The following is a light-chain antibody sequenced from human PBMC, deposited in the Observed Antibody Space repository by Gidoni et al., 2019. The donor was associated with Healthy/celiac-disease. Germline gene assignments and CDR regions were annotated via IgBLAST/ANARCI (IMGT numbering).Light chain of an antibody. CDR1: QGISSW. Sequence: DIQITHSPSSVSASVGDRVTITCRASQGISSWLALYQQKPGKAPNLLIYAASSLQSGVPSRFRGSGSGTDFTLNISSMQTEDCATYYCQQANSLHITFXQXTRLEIK. V-gene: IGKV1-12*01. CDR3: QQANSLHIT. CDR2: AAS. J-gene: IGKJ5*01.